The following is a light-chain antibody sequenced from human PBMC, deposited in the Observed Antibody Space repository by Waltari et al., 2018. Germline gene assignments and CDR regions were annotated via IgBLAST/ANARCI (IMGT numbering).Light chain of an antibody. CDR3: QQYNNWPLT. J-gene: IGKJ4*01. CDR2: GAS. CDR1: QSVNSD. Sequence: EIVMTQSPATLSVSPGERATLSCRASQSVNSDLAWYQQKPDQPPRLLIYGASTRATGIPARFSGSGSGPEFTLTISSLQSEDFAVYYCQQYNNWPLTFGGGTKVEIK. V-gene: IGKV3-15*01.